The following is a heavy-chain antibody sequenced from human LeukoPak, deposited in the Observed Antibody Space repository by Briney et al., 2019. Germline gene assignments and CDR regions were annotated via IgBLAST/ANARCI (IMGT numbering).Heavy chain of an antibody. J-gene: IGHJ4*02. CDR1: GFTFSIYT. CDR3: AKDGHCPGALCPTQIAVAGYNDH. CDR2: INYNGDNK. Sequence: GGSLRLSCAASGFTFSIYTMNWVRQAPGKGLEWVSIINYNGDNKYYADSVQGRFTISRDNSKNTVYLQMNSLRAEDTAIYYCAKDGHCPGALCPTQIAVAGYNDHWGQGTLVTVSS. D-gene: IGHD6-19*01. V-gene: IGHV3-23*01.